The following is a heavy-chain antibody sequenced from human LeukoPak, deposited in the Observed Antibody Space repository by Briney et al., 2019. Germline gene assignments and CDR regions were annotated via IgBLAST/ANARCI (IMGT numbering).Heavy chain of an antibody. D-gene: IGHD1-1*01. Sequence: ASVKVSCKASGYTFTDYYMHWVRQAPGQGPEWMGWINPNNGDTFYVQNFQGRVTMTRDRSITTAYMELSSLRSDDTAVYYCARDSSGAGGWFDPWGQGTQVTVSS. V-gene: IGHV1-2*02. CDR2: INPNNGDT. CDR1: GYTFTDYY. CDR3: ARDSSGAGGWFDP. J-gene: IGHJ5*02.